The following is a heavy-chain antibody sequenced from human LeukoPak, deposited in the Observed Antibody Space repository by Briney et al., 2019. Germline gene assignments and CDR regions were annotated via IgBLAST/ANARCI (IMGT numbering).Heavy chain of an antibody. D-gene: IGHD4-17*01. V-gene: IGHV4-39*01. Sequence: SETLSLTCTVSGGSISSSSSYWGWIRQPPGKELEWIGSIYYTGRTFYNPSLKSRVTMSVDTSKSQLSLNLSSVTAADTAVYHCARQDHSDHGDPNWFGPWGQGSLVTVSS. CDR2: IYYTGRT. CDR1: GGSISSSSSY. CDR3: ARQDHSDHGDPNWFGP. J-gene: IGHJ5*02.